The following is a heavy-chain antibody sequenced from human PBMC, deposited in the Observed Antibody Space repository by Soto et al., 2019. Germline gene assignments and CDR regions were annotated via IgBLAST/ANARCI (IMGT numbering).Heavy chain of an antibody. Sequence: PGGSLRLSCTASGFTFGDYAMSWFRQAPGKGLEWVGFIRSKAYGGTTEYAASVKGRFTISRDDSKSIAYLQMNSLKTEDTAVYYCTRVGPRYWNDGDAFDIWGQGTMVTVSS. CDR2: IRSKAYGGTT. CDR3: TRVGPRYWNDGDAFDI. CDR1: GFTFGDYA. D-gene: IGHD1-1*01. J-gene: IGHJ3*02. V-gene: IGHV3-49*03.